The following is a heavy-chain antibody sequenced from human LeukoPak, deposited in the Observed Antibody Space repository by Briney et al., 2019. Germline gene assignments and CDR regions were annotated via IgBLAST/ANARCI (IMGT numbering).Heavy chain of an antibody. CDR3: ATNNQRREPPGRDY. V-gene: IGHV3-48*03. J-gene: IGHJ4*02. CDR2: ISSSGSTI. D-gene: IGHD1/OR15-1a*01. Sequence: PGGSLRLSCAASGFTFSSYEMNWVRQAPGKGLEWVSYISSSGSTIYYADSVKGRFTISRDNAKNSLYLQMNSLRAEDTAVYYCATNNQRREPPGRDYWGQGTLVTVSS. CDR1: GFTFSSYE.